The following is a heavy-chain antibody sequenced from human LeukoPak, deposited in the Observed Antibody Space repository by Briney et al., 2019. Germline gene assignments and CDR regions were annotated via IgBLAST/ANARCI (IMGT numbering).Heavy chain of an antibody. CDR3: VGSSRGYSGYDYYYYYMDV. CDR2: IYPGDSDT. J-gene: IGHJ6*03. V-gene: IGHV5-51*01. Sequence: GESLKISCKGSGYSFTSYWIGWVRQMPGKGLEWMGIIYPGDSDTRYSPSFQGQVTISADKSISTAYLQWSSLKASDTAMYYSVGSSRGYSGYDYYYYYMDVWGKGTTVTVSS. CDR1: GYSFTSYW. D-gene: IGHD5-12*01.